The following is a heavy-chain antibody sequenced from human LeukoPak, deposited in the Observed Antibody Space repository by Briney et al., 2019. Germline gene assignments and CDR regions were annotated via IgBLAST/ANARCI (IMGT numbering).Heavy chain of an antibody. D-gene: IGHD3-16*01. Sequence: PGGSLRLSCAASGFPFSRYSMNWVRQAPGEGPEWVSSITSSSSNKDYVDSVKGRFTVSRDNAKNSLYPQMDSLRVEDTAVYYCARDPPSRGTRYFDYWGQGILVTVSS. CDR3: ARDPPSRGTRYFDY. CDR2: ITSSSSNK. V-gene: IGHV3-21*01. CDR1: GFPFSRYS. J-gene: IGHJ4*02.